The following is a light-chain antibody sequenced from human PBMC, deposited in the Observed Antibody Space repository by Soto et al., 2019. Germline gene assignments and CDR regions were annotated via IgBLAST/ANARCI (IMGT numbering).Light chain of an antibody. CDR1: SSDVGGYNY. J-gene: IGLJ1*01. Sequence: QSALTQPASVSGSPGQSIAISCTGTSSDVGGYNYVSWYQQHPGKAPKLMIYEVSNRPSGVSNRFSGSKSGNTASLTISGLQAEDEAEYYSSSYTSSSTPVFGTGTKVTVL. CDR2: EVS. V-gene: IGLV2-14*01. CDR3: SSYTSSSTPV.